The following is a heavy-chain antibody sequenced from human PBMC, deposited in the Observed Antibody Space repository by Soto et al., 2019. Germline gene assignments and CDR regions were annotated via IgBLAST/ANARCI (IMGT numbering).Heavy chain of an antibody. CDR2: IWYDGSNK. CDR3: ARARYYYGSSGQPLDY. V-gene: IGHV3-33*01. Sequence: QVQLVESGGGVVQPGRSLRLSCAASGFTFSSYGMHWVRQAPGKGLEWVAVIWYDGSNKYYADSVKGRFTISRDNSKNTLYLQMNSLRAEDTAVYYCARARYYYGSSGQPLDYWGQGTLVTVSS. CDR1: GFTFSSYG. J-gene: IGHJ4*02. D-gene: IGHD3-22*01.